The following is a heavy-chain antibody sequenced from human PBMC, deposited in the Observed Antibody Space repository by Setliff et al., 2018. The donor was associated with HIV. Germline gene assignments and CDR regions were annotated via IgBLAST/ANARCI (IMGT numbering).Heavy chain of an antibody. CDR2: IDHSGNI. J-gene: IGHJ4*02. CDR3: ARGLNYYGSGSHLPLGY. V-gene: IGHV4-34*01. D-gene: IGHD3-10*01. Sequence: SETLSLTCAVYGESFNDYYWTWIRQPPGKGLEWIGEIDHSGNIKYHASLKSRVTISKDTSKNQISLKLRSVTAADTAVYYCARGLNYYGSGSHLPLGYWGQGTLVTVSS. CDR1: GESFNDYY.